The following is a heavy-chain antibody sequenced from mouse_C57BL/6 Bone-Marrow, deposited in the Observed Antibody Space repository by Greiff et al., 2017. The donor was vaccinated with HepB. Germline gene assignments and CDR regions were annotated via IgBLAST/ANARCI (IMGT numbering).Heavy chain of an antibody. D-gene: IGHD1-1*01. CDR2: ISSGGSYT. CDR1: GFTFSSYG. J-gene: IGHJ1*03. CDR3: ARYYYGSSQYFDV. V-gene: IGHV5-6*02. Sequence: DVMLVESGGDLVKPGGSLKLSCAASGFTFSSYGMSWVRQTPDKRLEWVATISSGGSYTYYPDSVKGRFTISRDNAKNTQYLQMSSLKSEDTAMYYCARYYYGSSQYFDVWGTGTTVTVSS.